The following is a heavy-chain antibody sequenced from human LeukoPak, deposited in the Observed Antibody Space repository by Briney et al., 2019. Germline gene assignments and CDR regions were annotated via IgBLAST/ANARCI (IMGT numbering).Heavy chain of an antibody. CDR1: GFPFSSYW. CDR3: TRVGYIDEGIDY. J-gene: IGHJ4*02. V-gene: IGHV3-7*04. Sequence: PGGSLRLSCVASGFPFSSYWMTWVRQAPGKGLEWVANIKQDGSKKFYADSVKGRFTISRDNAKNSLYLQMNSLRAEDTAIYYCTRVGYIDEGIDYWGQGTLVTVSS. CDR2: IKQDGSKK. D-gene: IGHD5-24*01.